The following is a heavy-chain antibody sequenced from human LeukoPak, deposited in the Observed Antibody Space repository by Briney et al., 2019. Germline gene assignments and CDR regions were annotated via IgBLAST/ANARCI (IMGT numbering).Heavy chain of an antibody. D-gene: IGHD4-17*01. J-gene: IGHJ3*02. CDR1: GYNFNTHW. Sequence: GESLKISCQGSGYNFNTHWVAWVRQMPGKGLEWMGIIHPANSDTRYSPSFQGQVTISADRSINTAYLQWSSLKASDTAMYYCARQAGDHRSDAFDIWGQGTMVTVSS. CDR2: IHPANSDT. V-gene: IGHV5-51*01. CDR3: ARQAGDHRSDAFDI.